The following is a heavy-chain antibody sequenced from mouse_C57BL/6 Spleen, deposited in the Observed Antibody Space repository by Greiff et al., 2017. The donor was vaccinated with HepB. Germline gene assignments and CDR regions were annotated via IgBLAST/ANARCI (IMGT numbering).Heavy chain of an antibody. V-gene: IGHV5-4*01. D-gene: IGHD1-1*01. Sequence: EVQRVESGGGLVKPGGSLKLSCAASGFTFSSYAMSWVRQTPEKRLEWVATISDGGSYTYYPDNVKGRFTISRDNAKNNLYLQMSHLKSEDTAMYYCARDGSTTVVAQYFDYWGQGTTLTVSS. J-gene: IGHJ2*01. CDR1: GFTFSSYA. CDR2: ISDGGSYT. CDR3: ARDGSTTVVAQYFDY.